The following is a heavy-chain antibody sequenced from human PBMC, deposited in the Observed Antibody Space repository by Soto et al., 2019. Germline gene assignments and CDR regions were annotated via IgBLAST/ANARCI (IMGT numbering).Heavy chain of an antibody. Sequence: QVQLVESGGGVVQPGRSLRLSCAASGLTFSSYARHWVRQAPGKGLEWVAVISYDGRNKYYADSVKGRFTISRDNSENTLYLQMDSLRAEDTAVYYCAKDNTVVTFDYWGQGTLVTVSS. CDR2: ISYDGRNK. CDR3: AKDNTVVTFDY. J-gene: IGHJ4*02. D-gene: IGHD2-21*02. CDR1: GLTFSSYA. V-gene: IGHV3-30*04.